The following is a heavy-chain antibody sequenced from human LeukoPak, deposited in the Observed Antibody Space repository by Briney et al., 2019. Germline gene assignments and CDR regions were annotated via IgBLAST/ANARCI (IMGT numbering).Heavy chain of an antibody. CDR3: ARGLFDWLLYGFDY. CDR2: ISHSGST. J-gene: IGHJ4*02. V-gene: IGHV4-38-2*02. Sequence: EPSETLSLTRTVSGYSISSGYYWGWIRQPPGKGLEWIGSISHSGSTYYNPSLKSRVTISVDTSKNQFSLKLSSVTAADTAVYYCARGLFDWLLYGFDYWGQGTLVTVSS. D-gene: IGHD3-9*01. CDR1: GYSISSGYY.